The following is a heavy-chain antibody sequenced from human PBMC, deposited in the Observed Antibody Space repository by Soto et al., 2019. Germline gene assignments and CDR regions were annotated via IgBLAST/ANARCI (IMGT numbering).Heavy chain of an antibody. D-gene: IGHD3-3*01. CDR3: AIAARTFGLPQY. CDR1: GGSFSGYY. J-gene: IGHJ4*02. Sequence: SETLSLTCAVYGGSFSGYYWSWIRQPPGKGLEWIGEINHSGSTNYNPSLKSRVTISVDTSKNQFSLKLSSVTAADTAVYYCAIAARTFGLPQYWGQGTLVTVSS. CDR2: INHSGST. V-gene: IGHV4-34*01.